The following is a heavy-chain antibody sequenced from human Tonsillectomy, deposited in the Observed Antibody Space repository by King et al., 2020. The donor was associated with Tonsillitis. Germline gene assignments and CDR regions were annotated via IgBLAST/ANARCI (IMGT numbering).Heavy chain of an antibody. Sequence: QVQLQESGPGLVKPSETLSLTCTVSGGSISSYSWSWIRQPPGKGLEWIGYIYYIGNTNYNPSLKSRVTISVATSKNHFSLNLNSVTAADTAVYYCARVYYDRPHTVAFDIWGQGTMVTVSS. CDR1: GGSISSYS. J-gene: IGHJ3*02. D-gene: IGHD3-22*01. V-gene: IGHV4-59*01. CDR3: ARVYYDRPHTVAFDI. CDR2: IYYIGNT.